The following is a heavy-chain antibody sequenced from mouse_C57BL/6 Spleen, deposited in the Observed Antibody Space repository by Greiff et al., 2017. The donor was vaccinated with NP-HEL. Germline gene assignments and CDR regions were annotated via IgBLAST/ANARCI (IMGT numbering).Heavy chain of an antibody. Sequence: VQLQQSGPVLVKPGASVKMSCKASGYTFTDYYMNWVKQSHGQSLAWIGVINPYNGGTGYHPKFKGKATLTVDKSSSTAYMELNSLTSEDSAVDYGAFDYWGQGTTLTVSS. V-gene: IGHV1-19*01. CDR3: AFDY. CDR2: INPYNGGT. CDR1: GYTFTDYY. J-gene: IGHJ2*01.